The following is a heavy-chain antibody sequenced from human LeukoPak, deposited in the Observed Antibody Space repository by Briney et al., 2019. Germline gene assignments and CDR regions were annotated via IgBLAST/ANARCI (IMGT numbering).Heavy chain of an antibody. J-gene: IGHJ4*02. V-gene: IGHV4-34*01. CDR2: VNHSGST. Sequence: SETLSLTCAVYGGSFSGYYWSWIRQPPGKGLEWIGEVNHSGSTNYIPSLKSRVTISVDTSKNQFSLKLSSVTAADTAVYYCARVRGFGPDTAMAYWGQGTLVTVSS. D-gene: IGHD5-18*01. CDR3: ARVRGFGPDTAMAY. CDR1: GGSFSGYY.